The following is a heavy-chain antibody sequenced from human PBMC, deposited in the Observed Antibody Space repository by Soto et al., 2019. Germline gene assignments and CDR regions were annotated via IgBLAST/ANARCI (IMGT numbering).Heavy chain of an antibody. CDR3: ARDGSYYDSSYYARQSQFDY. D-gene: IGHD3-22*01. J-gene: IGHJ4*02. V-gene: IGHV1-3*01. CDR2: INAGNGNT. CDR1: GYTFTSEF. Sequence: ASVKVSCKASGYTFTSEFIHWGRRAPGQRLEWMGWINAGNGNTKYSQQFQDRVTITRDTSASTAYMELSSLRSEDTAVYYCARDGSYYDSSYYARQSQFDYWGQGTLVTVSS.